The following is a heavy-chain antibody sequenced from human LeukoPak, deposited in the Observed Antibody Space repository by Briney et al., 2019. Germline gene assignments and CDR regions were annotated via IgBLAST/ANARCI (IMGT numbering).Heavy chain of an antibody. Sequence: GGSLRLSCAASGFTFSSYSMNWVRQAPGKGLEWVSSISSSSSYIYYADSVKGRFTISRDNAKNSLYLQMNSLRAEDTAVYYCARDSIVVVPAAIDYYYGMDVWGQGTTVTVSS. D-gene: IGHD2-2*01. J-gene: IGHJ6*02. CDR3: ARDSIVVVPAAIDYYYGMDV. CDR2: ISSSSSYI. V-gene: IGHV3-21*01. CDR1: GFTFSSYS.